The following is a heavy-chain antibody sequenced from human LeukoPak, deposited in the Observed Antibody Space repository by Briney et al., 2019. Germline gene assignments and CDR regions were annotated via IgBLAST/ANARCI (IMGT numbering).Heavy chain of an antibody. CDR2: FDNSGSA. V-gene: IGHV4-59*11. Sequence: PSETLSLTCAVSGGSIRSHSWAWIPQPPGTAPGWVGDFDNSGSADYNPPLKSRVTISVDTTKSQFSLKLTSATAADTAVYYCAREKMYFYDSTGYSVFDYWGQGTLVTVSS. J-gene: IGHJ4*02. D-gene: IGHD3-22*01. CDR1: GGSIRSHS. CDR3: AREKMYFYDSTGYSVFDY.